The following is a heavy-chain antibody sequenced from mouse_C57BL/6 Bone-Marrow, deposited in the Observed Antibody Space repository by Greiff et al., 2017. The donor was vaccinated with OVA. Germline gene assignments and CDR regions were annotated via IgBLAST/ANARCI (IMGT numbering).Heavy chain of an antibody. CDR1: GYTFTSYW. Sequence: VQLQQPGAELVMPGASVKLSCKASGYTFTSYWMHWVKQRPGQGLEWIGEIDPSDSYTNYNQKFKGKSTLTVAKSSSTAYMQLSSLTSEDSAVYYCARSRYYDYDDYYAMDYGGQGSSVTVSS. CDR2: IDPSDSYT. V-gene: IGHV1-69*01. CDR3: ARSRYYDYDDYYAMDY. J-gene: IGHJ4*01. D-gene: IGHD2-4*01.